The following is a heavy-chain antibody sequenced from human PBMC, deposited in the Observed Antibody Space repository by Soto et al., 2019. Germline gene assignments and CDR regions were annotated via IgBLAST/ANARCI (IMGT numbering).Heavy chain of an antibody. CDR2: ISYDGSNK. CDR3: AKGIDATRYYCYGMDV. Sequence: PGGSLRLSCAASGFTFSSYGMHWVRQAPGKGLEWVAVISYDGSNKYYADSVKGRFTISRDNSKNTLYLQMNSLRAEDTAVYYCAKGIDATRYYCYGMDVWGQGTTVTVSS. D-gene: IGHD2-15*01. CDR1: GFTFSSYG. J-gene: IGHJ6*01. V-gene: IGHV3-30*18.